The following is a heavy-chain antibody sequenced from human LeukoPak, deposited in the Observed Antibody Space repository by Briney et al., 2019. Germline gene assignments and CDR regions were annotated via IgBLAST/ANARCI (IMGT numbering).Heavy chain of an antibody. V-gene: IGHV1-2*02. Sequence: ASVKVSCKASGYTFTSYDISWVRQAPGLGLEWMGWINPNSGDTNYAQKFQGRVTMTRDTSISTAYMELSRLRSDDTAVYYCAREQDIGMVSALDYWGQGTLVTVSS. D-gene: IGHD5-18*01. J-gene: IGHJ4*02. CDR3: AREQDIGMVSALDY. CDR2: INPNSGDT. CDR1: GYTFTSYD.